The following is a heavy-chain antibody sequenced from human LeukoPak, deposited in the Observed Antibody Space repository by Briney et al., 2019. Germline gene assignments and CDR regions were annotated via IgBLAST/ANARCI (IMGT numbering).Heavy chain of an antibody. CDR1: GFTFSSYA. V-gene: IGHV3-23*01. J-gene: IGHJ4*02. CDR3: AGIVVVPAASFDY. CDR2: ISGSGGST. Sequence: GGSLRLSRAASGFTFSSYAVSWVRQAPGKGLEWVSAISGSGGSTYYADSVKGRFTISRDNSKNTLYLQMNSLRAEDTAVYDCAGIVVVPAASFDYWGQGTQVTVSS. D-gene: IGHD2-2*01.